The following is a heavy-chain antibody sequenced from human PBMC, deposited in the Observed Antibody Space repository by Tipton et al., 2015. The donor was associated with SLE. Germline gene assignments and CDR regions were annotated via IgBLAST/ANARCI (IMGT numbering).Heavy chain of an antibody. CDR3: AGAMIQGVILNNWFDP. Sequence: TLSLTCTVSGGSTSSYYWSWIRQPPGKGLEWIGYIYYSGNTNYNPSLKSRVTISVDTSKNQFSLKLSSVTAADTAVYYCAGAMIQGVILNNWFDPWGQGTLVTVSS. CDR1: GGSTSSYY. J-gene: IGHJ5*02. CDR2: IYYSGNT. V-gene: IGHV4-59*01. D-gene: IGHD3-10*01.